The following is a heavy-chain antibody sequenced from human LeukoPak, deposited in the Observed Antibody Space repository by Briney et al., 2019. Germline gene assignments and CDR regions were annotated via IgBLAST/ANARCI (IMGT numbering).Heavy chain of an antibody. J-gene: IGHJ4*02. Sequence: SETLSLTCTVSGGSISSCAYYWSWIRQPPGKGLEWVGYIYYSGSTYYNPSLKSRVTISVDTSKNQFSMKLSSGTAADTAVYYCARGIAAAGTTSSYYFDYWGQGTLVTVSS. V-gene: IGHV4-30-4*01. CDR3: ARGIAAAGTTSSYYFDY. CDR1: GGSISSCAYY. CDR2: IYYSGST. D-gene: IGHD6-13*01.